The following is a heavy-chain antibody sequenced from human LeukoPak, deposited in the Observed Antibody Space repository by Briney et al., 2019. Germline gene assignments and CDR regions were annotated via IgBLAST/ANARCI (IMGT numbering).Heavy chain of an antibody. CDR2: ISAYNGDT. J-gene: IGHJ5*02. CDR3: ARDLAYSTAAGHRGPGWFDP. CDR1: GYTFTGYY. D-gene: IGHD6-13*01. V-gene: IGHV1-18*04. Sequence: ASVKVSCKASGYTFTGYYMHWVRQAPGQGLEWMGWISAYNGDTNYAQKFRGRVTVTTDTSTSTAHMELRSLRSDDTAVYYCARDLAYSTAAGHRGPGWFDPWGQGSLVAVSS.